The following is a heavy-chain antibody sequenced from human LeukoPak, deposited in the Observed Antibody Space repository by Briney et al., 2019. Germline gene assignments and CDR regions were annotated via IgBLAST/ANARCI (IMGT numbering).Heavy chain of an antibody. J-gene: IGHJ3*02. CDR2: IYPGGSDI. CDR1: GYSFATYW. V-gene: IGHV5-51*01. D-gene: IGHD3-10*01. CDR3: ARHPRNYYGSGSFFPDAYDI. Sequence: GESLKISCKGSGYSFATYWIGWVRQVPEKGLEWMGTIYPGGSDITYSPSFQGQISISADTSITTAYLQWSNLKASDTAIYYCARHPRNYYGSGSFFPDAYDIWGQGTMVTVSS.